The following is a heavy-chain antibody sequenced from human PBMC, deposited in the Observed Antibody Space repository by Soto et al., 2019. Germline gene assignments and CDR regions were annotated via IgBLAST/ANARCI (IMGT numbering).Heavy chain of an antibody. CDR3: ARAAGAYCGGDCYSPFDF. J-gene: IGHJ4*02. CDR2: IHYSGDT. V-gene: IGHV4-31*11. D-gene: IGHD2-21*02. CDR1: GGSISSHNYY. Sequence: PSETLSLTCAVSGGSISSHNYYWTWIRQHPGKGLEWIGYIHYSGDTYYNPSLRSRLTMSVDTSKNQFYLKLTSVTAADTALYYCARAAGAYCGGDCYSPFDFWGQGIPVTVSS.